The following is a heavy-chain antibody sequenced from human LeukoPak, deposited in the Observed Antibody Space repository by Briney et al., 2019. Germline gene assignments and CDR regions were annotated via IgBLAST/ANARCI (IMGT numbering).Heavy chain of an antibody. V-gene: IGHV3-30*03. CDR2: ISYDGSNK. CDR1: GFTFSSYS. Sequence: GGSLRLSCAASGFTFSSYSMNWVRQAPGKGLEWVAVISYDGSNKYYADSVKGRFTISRDNSKNTLYLQMNSLRAEDTAVYYCARGSYYDSSGYYYDYYYGMDVWGQGTTVTVSS. CDR3: ARGSYYDSSGYYYDYYYGMDV. D-gene: IGHD3-22*01. J-gene: IGHJ6*02.